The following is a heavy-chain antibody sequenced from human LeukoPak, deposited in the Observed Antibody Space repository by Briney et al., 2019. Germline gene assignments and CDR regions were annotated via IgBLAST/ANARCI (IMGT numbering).Heavy chain of an antibody. CDR3: AREGAMVSAFDI. CDR1: GFTFSSYA. V-gene: IGHV3-30-3*01. CDR2: ISYDGSNK. J-gene: IGHJ3*02. Sequence: HPGGSLRLSCAASGFTFSSYAMHWVRQAPGKGLEWVAVISYDGSNKYYADSVKGRFTISRDNSKSTLYLQMNSLRAEDTAVYYCAREGAMVSAFDIWGQGTMVTVSS. D-gene: IGHD5-18*01.